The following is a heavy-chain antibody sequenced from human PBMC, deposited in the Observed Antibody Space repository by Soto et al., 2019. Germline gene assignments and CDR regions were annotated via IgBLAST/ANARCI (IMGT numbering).Heavy chain of an antibody. D-gene: IGHD5-18*01. CDR1: GGSISSGGYY. V-gene: IGHV4-31*03. CDR3: ARDRVRSYGYFFDY. Sequence: SETLSLTCTVSGGSISSGGYYWSWIRQHPGKGLEWIGYIYYSGSTYYNPSLKSRVTISVDTSKNQFSLKLGSVTAADPAVYYCARDRVRSYGYFFDYWGQGTLVTFSS. J-gene: IGHJ4*02. CDR2: IYYSGST.